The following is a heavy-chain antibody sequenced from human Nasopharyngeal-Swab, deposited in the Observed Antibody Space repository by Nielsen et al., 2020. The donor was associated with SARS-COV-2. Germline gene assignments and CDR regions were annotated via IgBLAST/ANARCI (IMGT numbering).Heavy chain of an antibody. Sequence: GESLKISCAASGFTFSSYSMNWVRQAPGKGLEWVSSISSSSSYIYYADSVKGRFTISRDNAKNSLYLQMNSLRAEDTAVYYCARETSDTGMYYFDSWGQGTLVAVSS. CDR1: GFTFSSYS. D-gene: IGHD1-1*01. CDR2: ISSSSSYI. V-gene: IGHV3-21*01. CDR3: ARETSDTGMYYFDS. J-gene: IGHJ4*02.